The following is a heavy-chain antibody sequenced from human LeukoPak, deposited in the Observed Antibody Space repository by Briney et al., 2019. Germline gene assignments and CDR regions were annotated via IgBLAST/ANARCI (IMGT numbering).Heavy chain of an antibody. Sequence: SQTLSLTCTVSGGSIRSGSYYWSWIRQPAGKGLEWIGRIYTSGSTNYNPSLKSRVTISVDTSKNQFSLKLSSVTAADTAVYYCARSGSGYLRYYFDYWGQGTLVTVSS. J-gene: IGHJ4*02. V-gene: IGHV4-61*02. CDR3: ARSGSGYLRYYFDY. CDR2: IYTSGST. D-gene: IGHD5-12*01. CDR1: GGSIRSGSYY.